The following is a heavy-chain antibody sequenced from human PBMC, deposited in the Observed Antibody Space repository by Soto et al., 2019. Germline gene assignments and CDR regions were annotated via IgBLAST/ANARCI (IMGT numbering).Heavy chain of an antibody. Sequence: QVQLVESGGGVVQPGGSLRLCCAAYGFTFSRYPMHWVSQAPGTGLEWVAGISDDGSNIQYADSVKGRLTVSRDDSKSTLYLQMNNLWTEDTAEYFCAREEPHPAPLVFWGQGTLVTVSS. CDR1: GFTFSRYP. CDR3: AREEPHPAPLVF. V-gene: IGHV3-30-3*01. J-gene: IGHJ4*02. CDR2: ISDDGSNI.